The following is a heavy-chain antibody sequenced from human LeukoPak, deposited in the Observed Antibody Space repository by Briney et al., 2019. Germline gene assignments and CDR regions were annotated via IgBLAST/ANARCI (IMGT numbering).Heavy chain of an antibody. CDR2: IGTAGDT. J-gene: IGHJ5*02. CDR3: ARLWGGNGYSGGSLNL. V-gene: IGHV3-13*01. CDR1: GFTFSSYD. Sequence: GRSLRLSCAASGFTFSSYDMHWVRQATGKGLEWVSAIGTAGDTYYPGSVKGRFTISKDNSNNMVFLQMDRLRAEDTAVYYCARLWGGNGYSGGSLNLWGQGTLVTVSS. D-gene: IGHD3-16*01.